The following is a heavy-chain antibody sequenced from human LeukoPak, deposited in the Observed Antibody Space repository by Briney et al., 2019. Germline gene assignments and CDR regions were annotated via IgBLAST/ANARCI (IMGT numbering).Heavy chain of an antibody. D-gene: IGHD4-17*01. J-gene: IGHJ6*02. Sequence: SVKVSCKASGGTFSSYAISWVRQAPGQGLEWMGGIIPIFGTADYAQKFQGRVTITADESTSTAYMELSRLRSDDTAVYYCAIRYWHDYGDYYYGMDVWGQGTTVTVSS. CDR1: GGTFSSYA. CDR3: AIRYWHDYGDYYYGMDV. CDR2: IIPIFGTA. V-gene: IGHV1-69*13.